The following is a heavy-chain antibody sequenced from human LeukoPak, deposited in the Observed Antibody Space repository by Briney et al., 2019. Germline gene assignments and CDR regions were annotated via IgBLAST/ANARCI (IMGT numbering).Heavy chain of an antibody. J-gene: IGHJ4*02. V-gene: IGHV3-21*01. D-gene: IGHD2-21*02. CDR3: ARDYFYCGGDCFVDY. Sequence: GWSLRLSCATSGFTFSDYSMNWVRQAPGKGLEGVSSISSCSRSMYYADSVKGRFTISRDNGKNSLYLQMNSLRAEDTAVYYCARDYFYCGGDCFVDYWGQGTLVSVSS. CDR2: ISSCSRSM. CDR1: GFTFSDYS.